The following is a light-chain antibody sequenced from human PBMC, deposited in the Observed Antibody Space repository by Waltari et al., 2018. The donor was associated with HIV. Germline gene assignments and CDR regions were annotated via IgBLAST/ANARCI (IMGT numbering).Light chain of an antibody. CDR2: KAS. CDR3: QQYTTFPWT. CDR1: QNVSSW. J-gene: IGKJ1*01. Sequence: DIQMTQSPSTLSASSGDRVTINCRASQNVSSWLAWYQQKSEKAPKLLIYKASALEFGVPSRFSGSGSGADFTLVISSLQPDDFATYYCQQYTTFPWTFGQGTKVEIK. V-gene: IGKV1-5*03.